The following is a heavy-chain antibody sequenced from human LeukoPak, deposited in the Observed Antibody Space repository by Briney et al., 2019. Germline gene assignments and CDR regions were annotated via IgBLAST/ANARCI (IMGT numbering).Heavy chain of an antibody. J-gene: IGHJ3*02. CDR3: ARRTNDLWSGDYTGAFDI. V-gene: IGHV4-59*01. D-gene: IGHD3-3*01. CDR2: IYYSGST. Sequence: PSETLSLTCTVSGGSISSYYWSWIRQPPGKGLEWIGYIYYSGSTNYNPSLKSRVTISVDTSKNQFSLKLSSVTAADTAVYYCARRTNDLWSGDYTGAFDIWGQGTMVTVSS. CDR1: GGSISSYY.